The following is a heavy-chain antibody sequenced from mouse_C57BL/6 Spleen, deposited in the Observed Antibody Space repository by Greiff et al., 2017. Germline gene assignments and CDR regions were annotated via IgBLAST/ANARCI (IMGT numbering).Heavy chain of an antibody. J-gene: IGHJ1*03. CDR2: IDPSDSET. CDR3: ARRKIYGSVYFDV. Sequence: QVQLQQPGAELVRPGSSVKLSCKASGYTFTSYWMHWVKQRPIQGLEWIGNIDPSDSETNYNQKFKDKATLTVDKSSSTAYMQLSSLTAEDSAVYYCARRKIYGSVYFDVWGTGTTVTVSS. D-gene: IGHD1-1*01. V-gene: IGHV1-52*01. CDR1: GYTFTSYW.